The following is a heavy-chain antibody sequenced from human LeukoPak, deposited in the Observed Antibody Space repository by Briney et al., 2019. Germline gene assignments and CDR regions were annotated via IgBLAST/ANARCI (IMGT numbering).Heavy chain of an antibody. D-gene: IGHD1-26*01. CDR2: ISSSSRYI. Sequence: PGGSLRLSCAASGFTFSSHWMHWVRQAPGKGLEWVSSISSSSRYIYYGDSVMGRFTISRDNAKNSLYLQMNSLRAEDTAVYYCARGGSDPVSGRYYGGGAFDIWGQGTMVTVSS. CDR1: GFTFSSHW. J-gene: IGHJ3*02. CDR3: ARGGSDPVSGRYYGGGAFDI. V-gene: IGHV3-21*01.